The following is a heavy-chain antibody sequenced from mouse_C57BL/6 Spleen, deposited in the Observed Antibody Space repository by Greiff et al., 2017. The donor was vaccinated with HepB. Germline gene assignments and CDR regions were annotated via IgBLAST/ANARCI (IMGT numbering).Heavy chain of an antibody. CDR2: IHPSDSDT. J-gene: IGHJ4*01. D-gene: IGHD2-5*01. V-gene: IGHV1-74*01. Sequence: QVQLQQPGAELVKPGASVKVSCNASGYTFTSYWLHWVKQRPGQGLEWIGRIHPSDSDTNYNQKFKGKATLTVDTSSSTAYMQLSSLTSEDSAVYYWAIRESNCGYYAMDYWGQGTSVTVSS. CDR1: GYTFTSYW. CDR3: AIRESNCGYYAMDY.